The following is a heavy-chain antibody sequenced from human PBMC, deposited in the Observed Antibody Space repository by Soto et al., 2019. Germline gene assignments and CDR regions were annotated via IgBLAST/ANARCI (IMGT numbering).Heavy chain of an antibody. D-gene: IGHD4-17*01. Sequence: PSETLSLTCAVYGDSFSGYYWSWIRQPPGKGLEWIGNIYYSGSTNYNPSLKSRVIMSVASSKNQVSLRLNSVTAADTAVYYCTRVGGYYGDYPNFDYWGQGALVTVSS. CDR1: GDSFSGYY. V-gene: IGHV4-59*01. CDR3: TRVGGYYGDYPNFDY. J-gene: IGHJ4*02. CDR2: IYYSGST.